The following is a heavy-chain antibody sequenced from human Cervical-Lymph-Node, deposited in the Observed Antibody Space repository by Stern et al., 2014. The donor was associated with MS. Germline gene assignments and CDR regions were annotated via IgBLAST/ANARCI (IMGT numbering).Heavy chain of an antibody. CDR1: GYKFSIYW. CDR3: ARQTTAWASDV. J-gene: IGHJ4*02. V-gene: IGHV5-51*01. CDR2: IYPGDSET. D-gene: IGHD1-14*01. Sequence: VQLGQSGAELIRPGESLKISCKGSGYKFSIYWIAWVRQMPGKGLEWMGIIYPGDSETRYSPYIQGQVTMSADKSTSSAYLQWSSLNASDTAMYFCARQTTAWASDVWGQGTLVTVSS.